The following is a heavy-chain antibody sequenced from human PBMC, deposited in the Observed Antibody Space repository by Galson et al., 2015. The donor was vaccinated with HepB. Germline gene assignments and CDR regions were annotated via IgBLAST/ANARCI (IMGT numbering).Heavy chain of an antibody. Sequence: SLRLSCAASGFSFSTFPMYWVRQAPGKGLEYVSAISGDGRSTYYGDSVKGRFTISRDSSKNTLYLHMSSLRPADTATFYCLRPTYKLLLSGSDWFDPWGQGTLVTVSS. D-gene: IGHD1-14*01. V-gene: IGHV3-64D*06. CDR2: ISGDGRST. CDR3: LRPTYKLLLSGSDWFDP. CDR1: GFSFSTFP. J-gene: IGHJ5*02.